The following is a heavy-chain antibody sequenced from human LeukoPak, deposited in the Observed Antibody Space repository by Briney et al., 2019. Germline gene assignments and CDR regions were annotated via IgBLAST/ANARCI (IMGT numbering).Heavy chain of an antibody. D-gene: IGHD4-11*01. Sequence: ASVKVSCKASGGTFSSYAISWVRQAPGQGLEWMGRIIPIFGTANYAQKFQGRVTITADESTSTAYMELSSLRSEDTAVYYCAREGDSNPTPYNWFDPWGQGTLVTVSS. J-gene: IGHJ5*02. V-gene: IGHV1-69*13. CDR1: GGTFSSYA. CDR2: IIPIFGTA. CDR3: AREGDSNPTPYNWFDP.